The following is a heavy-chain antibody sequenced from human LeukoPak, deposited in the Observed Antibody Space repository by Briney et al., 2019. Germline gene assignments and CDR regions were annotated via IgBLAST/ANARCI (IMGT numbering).Heavy chain of an antibody. CDR3: ARGFDGGGDSVDQSYAYYYMDV. Sequence: PSETLSLTCTVSGGSISSSSYYWGWIRQPPGKGLEWIGYIFYSGSTNYNPSLKSRVTMSVDTSKNQFSLKLHSVTAADTAVYFCARGFDGGGDSVDQSYAYYYMDVWGKGITVTVSS. CDR1: GGSISSSSYY. J-gene: IGHJ6*03. V-gene: IGHV4-61*05. CDR2: IFYSGST. D-gene: IGHD5/OR15-5a*01.